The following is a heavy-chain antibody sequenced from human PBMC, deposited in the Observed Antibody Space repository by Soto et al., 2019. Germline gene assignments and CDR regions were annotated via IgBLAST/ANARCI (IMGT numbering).Heavy chain of an antibody. V-gene: IGHV1-69*13. D-gene: IGHD3-22*01. CDR2: IIPIFGTA. J-gene: IGHJ5*02. CDR1: GYTFSDYA. CDR3: ARDRGPSSGYYPYWFDP. Sequence: SVKVSCKASGYTFSDYAIHWVRQAPGQGLEWMGGIIPIFGTANYAQKFQARVTITADESTSTAYMELSSLRSEDTAVYYCARDRGPSSGYYPYWFDPWGQGTLVTVSS.